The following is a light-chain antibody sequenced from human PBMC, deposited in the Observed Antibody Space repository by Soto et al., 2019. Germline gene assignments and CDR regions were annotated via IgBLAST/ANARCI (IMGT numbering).Light chain of an antibody. V-gene: IGKV1-6*02. CDR1: QDIGND. J-gene: IGKJ1*01. CDR2: AAS. CDR3: LQDYTYPWT. Sequence: IQMKQSPSSLSASVRDRVTITCRASQDIGNDLGWYQQKPGKAPNLLIYAASSLRSGVPSRFSGSGSGTHFTLTINSLQAEDSATYFCLQDYTYPWTFGQGTKVDIK.